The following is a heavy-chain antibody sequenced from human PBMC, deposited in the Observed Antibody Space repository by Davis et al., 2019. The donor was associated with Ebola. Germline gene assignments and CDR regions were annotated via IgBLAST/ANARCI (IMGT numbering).Heavy chain of an antibody. CDR2: TYYRSKWYN. V-gene: IGHV6-1*01. D-gene: IGHD6-13*01. J-gene: IGHJ6*04. Sequence: SETLSLTCAISGDSVSSNSAAWNWIRQSPSRGLEWLGRTYYRSKWYNDYAVSVKSRITINPDTSKNQFSLQLNSVTPEDTAVYYCARDPLVAAAGTPIPIFYGMDVWGKGTTVTVPS. CDR1: GDSVSSNSAA. CDR3: ARDPLVAAAGTPIPIFYGMDV.